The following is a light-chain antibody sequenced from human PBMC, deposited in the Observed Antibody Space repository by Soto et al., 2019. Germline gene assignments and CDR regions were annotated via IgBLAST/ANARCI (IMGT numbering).Light chain of an antibody. CDR3: QRHNSYSQT. CDR1: QSIRYY. Sequence: DIQLTQSPPTLSASVGDRVTITCRASQSIRYYLAWYQQMPGKAPKLLIYGASSLQSGVPSRFSGSGSGTEFTLTISSLQTDDFCQRHNSYSQTFGQGTKVDIK. CDR2: GAS. J-gene: IGKJ1*01. V-gene: IGKV1-5*01.